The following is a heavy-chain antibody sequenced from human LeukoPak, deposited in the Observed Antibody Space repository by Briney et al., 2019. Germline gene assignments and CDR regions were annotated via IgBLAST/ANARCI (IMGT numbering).Heavy chain of an antibody. Sequence: PSETLSLTCTVSGGSISSGGYYWSWIRQHPGKGLEWIGYIYYSGSTYYNPSLKSRVTISVDTSKNQFSLKLSSVTAADTAVYYCAREDGSSARVFDYWGQGTLVTVSP. D-gene: IGHD3-22*01. CDR1: GGSISSGGYY. CDR3: AREDGSSARVFDY. J-gene: IGHJ4*02. CDR2: IYYSGST. V-gene: IGHV4-31*03.